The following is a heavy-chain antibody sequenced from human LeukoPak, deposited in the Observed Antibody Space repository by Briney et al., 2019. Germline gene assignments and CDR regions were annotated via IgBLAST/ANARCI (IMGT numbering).Heavy chain of an antibody. CDR1: GGSISSGSYY. D-gene: IGHD1-20*01. CDR3: ASFFYNWNDGFAFDI. Sequence: SQTLSLTCTVSGGSISSGSYYWSWIRQPAGKGLEWIGRIYTSGSTKYDPSLKSRVTISVDTSKNQFSLKLSSVTAADTAVYYCASFFYNWNDGFAFDIWGQGTMVTVSS. CDR2: IYTSGST. J-gene: IGHJ3*02. V-gene: IGHV4-61*02.